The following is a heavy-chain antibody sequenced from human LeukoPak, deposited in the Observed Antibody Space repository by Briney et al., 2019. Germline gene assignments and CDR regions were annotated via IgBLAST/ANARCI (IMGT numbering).Heavy chain of an antibody. V-gene: IGHV1-2*02. D-gene: IGHD6-13*01. CDR3: ARYPFSSWYLWFDP. CDR2: INPNSGGT. Sequence: SVKVSCKASGYTFTGYYMHWVRQAPGQGLEWMGWINPNSGGTNYAQKFQGRVTMTRDTSISTAYMELSRLRSDDTAVYYCARYPFSSWYLWFDPWGQGTLVTVSS. J-gene: IGHJ5*02. CDR1: GYTFTGYY.